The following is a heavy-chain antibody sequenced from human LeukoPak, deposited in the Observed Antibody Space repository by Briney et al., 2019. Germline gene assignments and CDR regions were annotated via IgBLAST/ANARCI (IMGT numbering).Heavy chain of an antibody. Sequence: EGSLRLSCVASGFTFSSYAMSWVRQAPGRGLEWVSAIGGSGGSTYYADSVKGRFTVSRDDFKNTLYLQMSSLRVEDTAVYYCAKDEAPAAGSWNYYYGMDVWGQGTTVTVSS. V-gene: IGHV3-23*01. CDR3: AKDEAPAAGSWNYYYGMDV. J-gene: IGHJ6*02. CDR2: IGGSGGST. CDR1: GFTFSSYA. D-gene: IGHD6-13*01.